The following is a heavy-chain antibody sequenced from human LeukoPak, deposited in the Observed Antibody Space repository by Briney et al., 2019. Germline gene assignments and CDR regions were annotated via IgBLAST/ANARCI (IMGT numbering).Heavy chain of an antibody. CDR3: ARDSGSGNSYYYYGMDV. CDR2: IYYSGST. J-gene: IGHJ6*02. V-gene: IGHV4-39*07. CDR1: GGSISSSSYY. D-gene: IGHD3-10*01. Sequence: PSETLSLTCTVSGGSISSSSYYWGWIRQPPGKGLEWIGSIYYSGSTFYNPSLKSRVTISVDTSKNQFSLKLSSVTAADTAVYYCARDSGSGNSYYYYGMDVWGQGTTVTVSS.